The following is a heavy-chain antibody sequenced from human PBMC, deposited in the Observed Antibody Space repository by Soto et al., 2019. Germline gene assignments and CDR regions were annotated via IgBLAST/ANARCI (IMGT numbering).Heavy chain of an antibody. CDR3: ARGGGTILAPLP. J-gene: IGHJ5*02. D-gene: IGHD3-3*01. Sequence: ASVKVSCKASGYTFTGYFMHWVRQAPGQGLEWMGWINPNSGATKYAQKFQGRVTLSRDTSISTAYMELSGWRSDDTAVYYCARGGGTILAPLPWGQGTLVTVST. V-gene: IGHV1-2*02. CDR2: INPNSGAT. CDR1: GYTFTGYF.